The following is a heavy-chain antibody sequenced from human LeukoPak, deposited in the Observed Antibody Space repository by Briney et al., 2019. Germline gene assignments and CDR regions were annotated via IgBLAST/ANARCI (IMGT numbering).Heavy chain of an antibody. CDR1: GYTFTGYY. D-gene: IGHD1-14*01. J-gene: IGHJ3*02. CDR3: ARLEPTRDAFDI. CDR2: INPNSGGT. V-gene: IGHV1-2*02. Sequence: ASVKVSCKASGYTFTGYYMHWVRQAPGQGLEWMGWINPNSGGTNYAQKFQGRVTMTRDTSISTAYMELSRLRSDDTAVYYCARLEPTRDAFDIWGQGTMVTVSS.